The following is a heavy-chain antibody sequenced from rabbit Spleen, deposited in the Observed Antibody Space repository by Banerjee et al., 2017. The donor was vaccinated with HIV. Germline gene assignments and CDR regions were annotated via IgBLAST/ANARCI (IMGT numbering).Heavy chain of an antibody. V-gene: IGHV1S45*01. Sequence: QEQLEESGGDLVKPGASLTLTCTASGVSFSTNSYMCWVRQAPGKGLEWIACIEGGSDGTYYASWAKGRFTISKTSSTVDLKMTSLTAADTATYFCARAGYGGYGYANFRDYYGMDLWGQGTLVTVS. CDR1: GVSFSTNSY. J-gene: IGHJ6*01. CDR2: IEGGSDGT. D-gene: IGHD6-1*01. CDR3: ARAGYGGYGYANFRDYYGMDL.